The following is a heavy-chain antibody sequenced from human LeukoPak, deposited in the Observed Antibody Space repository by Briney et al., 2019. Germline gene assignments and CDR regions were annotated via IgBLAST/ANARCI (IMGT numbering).Heavy chain of an antibody. CDR2: INPSGGST. CDR3: ARSTRGDY. V-gene: IGHV1-46*01. CDR1: GXXXXXYY. Sequence: KXXCKASGXXXXXYYXHWVRQXPXQGLEWMGVINPSGGSTSYAQKFQGRVTMTRDTSTSTVYMELSSLRSEDTAVYYCARSTRGDYWGQGTLVTVSS. D-gene: IGHD1-26*01. J-gene: IGHJ4*02.